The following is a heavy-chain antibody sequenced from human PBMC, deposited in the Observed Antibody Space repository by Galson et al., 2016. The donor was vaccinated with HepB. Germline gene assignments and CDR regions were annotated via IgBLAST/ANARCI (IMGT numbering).Heavy chain of an antibody. D-gene: IGHD3-22*01. CDR3: ARPRGTYYYDSSGEYDY. J-gene: IGHJ4*02. Sequence: SLRLSCAASGFTFTNYWMTWARQAPGKGLEWVANIKQDGDEKYYVDSVEGRFPISRDNAKNSLYLQMNSLRAEDTAVYYCARPRGTYYYDSSGEYDYWGQGTLVTVSS. V-gene: IGHV3-7*01. CDR1: GFTFTNYW. CDR2: IKQDGDEK.